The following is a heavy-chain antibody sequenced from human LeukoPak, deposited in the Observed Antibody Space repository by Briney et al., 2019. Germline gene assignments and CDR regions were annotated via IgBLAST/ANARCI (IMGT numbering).Heavy chain of an antibody. V-gene: IGHV3-23*01. CDR2: ISDSGGIT. CDR1: FIFSTYS. D-gene: IGHD3-10*02. J-gene: IGHJ6*02. Sequence: GGSLRLSCAASFIFSTYSMNWVRQAPGKGLGWVSAISDSGGITYYADSVKGRFTISRDNSKNTLYLQMNSLRAEDTAIYYCAKASAVRGYYYYGMDVWGQGTTVTVSS. CDR3: AKASAVRGYYYYGMDV.